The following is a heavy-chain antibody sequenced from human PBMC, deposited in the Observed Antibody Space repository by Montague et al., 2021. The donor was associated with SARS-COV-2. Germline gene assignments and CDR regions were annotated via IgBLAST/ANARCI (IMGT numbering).Heavy chain of an antibody. V-gene: IGHV4-31*03. D-gene: IGHD3-10*01. CDR3: ARDPGFDGSGNFEVFRI. CDR2: IYYSGITDGRT. J-gene: IGHJ3*02. Sequence: TLSLTCTVSGGSISSGGYYWSWIRQYPGKGLEWIGYIYYSGITDGRTFYTPSLRSRITISVDTSKNQVSLRLNSVTAADTAVYYGARDPGFDGSGNFEVFRIWGQGTLVTVSS. CDR1: GGSISSGGYY.